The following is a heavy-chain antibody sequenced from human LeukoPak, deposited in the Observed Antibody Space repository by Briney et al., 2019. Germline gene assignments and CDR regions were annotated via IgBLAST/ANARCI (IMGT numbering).Heavy chain of an antibody. CDR2: IYSGGST. D-gene: IGHD3-9*01. J-gene: IGHJ4*02. CDR3: AKGNDILTGYYFDY. V-gene: IGHV3-53*01. CDR1: GFTVSSNY. Sequence: GGSLRLSCAASGFTVSSNYMSWVRQAPGKGLEWVSVIYSGGSTYYADAVKGRFTISRDNSKNTLYLQMNSLRAEDTAVYYCAKGNDILTGYYFDYWGQGTLVTVSS.